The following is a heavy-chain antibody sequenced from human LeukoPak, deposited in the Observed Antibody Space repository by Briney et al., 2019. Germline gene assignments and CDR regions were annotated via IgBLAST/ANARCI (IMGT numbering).Heavy chain of an antibody. D-gene: IGHD3-9*01. CDR1: GFTFSSYS. J-gene: IGHJ4*02. Sequence: PGGSLRLSCAASGFTFSSYSMNWVRQAPGKGLEWVSSISSSSSYIYYADSVKGRFTISRDNAKNSLYLQMNSLRAEDTAVYYCARGERDVDWLAYVGYWGQGTLVTVSS. CDR2: ISSSSSYI. CDR3: ARGERDVDWLAYVGY. V-gene: IGHV3-21*01.